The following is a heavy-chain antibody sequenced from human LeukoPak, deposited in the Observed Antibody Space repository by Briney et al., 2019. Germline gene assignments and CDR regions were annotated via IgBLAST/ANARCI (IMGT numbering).Heavy chain of an antibody. CDR2: ITSSGSYI. D-gene: IGHD3-9*01. V-gene: IGHV3-21*01. CDR1: GFTFSTYN. J-gene: IGHJ4*02. CDR3: RYFDWLLPEDY. Sequence: GGSLRLSCAASGFTFSTYNMNWVRQAPGKGLEWVSSITSSGSYIYYADSVKGRFTISRDNAKNSLYLQMNSLRAEDTAVYYCRYFDWLLPEDYWGQGTLVTVSS.